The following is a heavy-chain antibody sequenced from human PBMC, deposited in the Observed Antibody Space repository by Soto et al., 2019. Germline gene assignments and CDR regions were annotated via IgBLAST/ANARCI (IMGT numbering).Heavy chain of an antibody. Sequence: PSETLSLTCTVSGGSISSGNYYWTWIRQSPGKGLEWIGYIYYSGSTYYNPSLESRVAISLDTSRSQFSLTLHSVTAADTAIYYCARDRHNNFFDPWCQGTLVTVSS. CDR2: IYYSGST. CDR1: GGSISSGNYY. D-gene: IGHD6-6*01. J-gene: IGHJ5*02. CDR3: ARDRHNNFFDP. V-gene: IGHV4-31*03.